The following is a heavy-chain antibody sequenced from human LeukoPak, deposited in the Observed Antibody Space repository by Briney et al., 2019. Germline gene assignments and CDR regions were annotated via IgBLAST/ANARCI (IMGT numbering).Heavy chain of an antibody. CDR2: ISGSGGST. V-gene: IGHV3-23*01. CDR3: AKGITAAGTWVFDY. J-gene: IGHJ4*02. Sequence: GGSLRLSCAASGFAFSSYAMSWVRQAPGKGLEWVSAISGSGGSTYYADSVKGRFTISRDNSKNTLYLQMNTLRAEDTAVYYCAKGITAAGTWVFDYWGQGTLVIVSS. D-gene: IGHD6-13*01. CDR1: GFAFSSYA.